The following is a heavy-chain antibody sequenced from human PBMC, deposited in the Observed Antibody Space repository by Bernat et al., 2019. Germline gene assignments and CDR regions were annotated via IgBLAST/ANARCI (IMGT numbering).Heavy chain of an antibody. D-gene: IGHD6-6*01. CDR3: AKDLGYYYSSSYYYGLHV. CDR2: VTGSGFFT. CDR1: GFTFSNYA. J-gene: IGHJ6*02. V-gene: IGHV3-23*01. Sequence: EVQLLESGGGLVQPGGSLRLSCAASGFTFSNYAMTWVRQAPGKGLEWVSVVTGSGFFTYYADSVKGRFTISRDNSMNTLSLQMNSLRAEDTAVYYCAKDLGYYYSSSYYYGLHVWGQGTTVTVSS.